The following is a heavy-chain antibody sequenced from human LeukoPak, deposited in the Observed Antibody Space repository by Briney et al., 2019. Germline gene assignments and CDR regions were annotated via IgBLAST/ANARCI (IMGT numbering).Heavy chain of an antibody. CDR1: GMTFSSHW. D-gene: IGHD1-1*01. V-gene: IGHV3-7*01. CDR2: IKSDGSEI. Sequence: GGSLRLSCAASGMTFSSHWMTWVRQTPGRGLAWLASIKSDGSEIYYLDSVEGRFTISRDNAKNSLYLQMNSLRAEDSAVYYCARYCTFRTCSGTKFDAWGQGNLVTVSS. J-gene: IGHJ5*02. CDR3: ARYCTFRTCSGTKFDA.